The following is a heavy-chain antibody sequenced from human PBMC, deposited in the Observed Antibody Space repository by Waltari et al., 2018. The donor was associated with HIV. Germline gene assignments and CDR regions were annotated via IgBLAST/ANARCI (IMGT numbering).Heavy chain of an antibody. J-gene: IGHJ6*02. V-gene: IGHV3-23*04. Sequence: EVQLVESGGGLVQPGESLRISCAASGFTFPSFAMAWVRQAPGRGLEWVSGISGGNGDNTYYADAVKGRFIISRDNSRNILSLQMNSLTADDTAVYFCAKSFAGAYYYYYYGLDVWGQGTTVAVSS. CDR1: GFTFPSFA. CDR3: AKSFAGAYYYYYYGLDV. CDR2: ISGGNGDNT.